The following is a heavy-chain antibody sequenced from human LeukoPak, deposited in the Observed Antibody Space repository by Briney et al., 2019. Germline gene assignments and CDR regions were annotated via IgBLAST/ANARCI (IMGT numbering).Heavy chain of an antibody. CDR1: GYTFATYG. Sequence: ASVKVSSTASGYTFATYGFCWVRQAPGHGLEWMGWISANNGKTQFAQKCRGRVTMTTDTSTTTAYMELTSLRPDDTAVYYCAKVAGDRLDSGGRGTIVTVSS. D-gene: IGHD6-13*01. V-gene: IGHV1-18*01. CDR3: AKVAGDRLDS. J-gene: IGHJ4*02. CDR2: ISANNGKT.